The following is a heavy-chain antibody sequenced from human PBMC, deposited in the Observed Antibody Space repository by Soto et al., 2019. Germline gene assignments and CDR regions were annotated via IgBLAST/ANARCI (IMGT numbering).Heavy chain of an antibody. D-gene: IGHD2-2*01. J-gene: IGHJ6*02. V-gene: IGHV1-18*04. CDR3: ARDRIVVVPAATNYYYYGMDV. Sequence: ASVKVSFKASGYTFTSYGISWLRQAPGQGLEWMGWISAYNGNTNYAQKLQGRVTMTTDTSTSTAYMELRSLRSDDTAVYYCARDRIVVVPAATNYYYYGMDVWGQGTTVTVSS. CDR2: ISAYNGNT. CDR1: GYTFTSYG.